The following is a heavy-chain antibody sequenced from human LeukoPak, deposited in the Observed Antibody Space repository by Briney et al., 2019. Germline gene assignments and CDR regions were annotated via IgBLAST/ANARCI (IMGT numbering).Heavy chain of an antibody. CDR1: GFTFSSYA. CDR2: ISGSGGST. CDR3: AKVKAIYDTSGMYDY. V-gene: IGHV3-23*01. J-gene: IGHJ4*02. D-gene: IGHD3-22*01. Sequence: QPGGSLRLSCAASGFTFSSYAMSWVRQAPGKGLEWVSAISGSGGSTYYGDSVKGRFTISRDNSKNTLYLQMNSLRAEDTAVYYCAKVKAIYDTSGMYDYWGQGTLVTVSS.